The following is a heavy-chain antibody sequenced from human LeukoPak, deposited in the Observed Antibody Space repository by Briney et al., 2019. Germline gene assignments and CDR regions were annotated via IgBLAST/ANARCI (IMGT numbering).Heavy chain of an antibody. CDR1: GFTFSSYA. Sequence: SGGSLRLSCAASGFTFSSYAMRWVRQAPGKGLEWVSDISGSGGSTYYADSVKGRFTISRDNSKNTLYLQMNSLRAEDTAVYYCAKGLVRGSERPPMKNWFDPWGQGTLVTVSS. J-gene: IGHJ5*02. V-gene: IGHV3-23*01. CDR2: ISGSGGST. CDR3: AKGLVRGSERPPMKNWFDP. D-gene: IGHD3-10*01.